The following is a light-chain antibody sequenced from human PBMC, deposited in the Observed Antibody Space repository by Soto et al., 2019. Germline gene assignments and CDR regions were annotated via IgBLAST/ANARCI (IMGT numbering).Light chain of an antibody. CDR3: CSYVNTFTFV. CDR1: NSDVGGYNY. V-gene: IGLV2-11*01. J-gene: IGLJ1*01. CDR2: DVI. Sequence: QSALTQPRSVSGSPGQSVTISCTGTNSDVGGYNYVSWYQHHPGKVPQLMIYDVIKRPSGVPDRFSGSKSGNTASLTISGLQAEDEADYYCCSYVNTFTFVFGTGTKLTVL.